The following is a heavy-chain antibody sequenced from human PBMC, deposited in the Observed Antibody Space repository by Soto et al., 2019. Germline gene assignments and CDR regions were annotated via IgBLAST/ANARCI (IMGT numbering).Heavy chain of an antibody. CDR1: GYGFSIHW. V-gene: IGHV5-51*01. D-gene: IGHD2-15*01. CDR2: IYPGNSDT. Sequence: RGESLKISCQGSGYGFSIHWVAWLRQMPGKGLGWVGFIYPGNSDTIYSPSFQGQVTISADSALSTTYLQWDTLKPSDTAIYFCASDSHCSGGPCPMGGFDMWGQGTMVTVSS. J-gene: IGHJ3*02. CDR3: ASDSHCSGGPCPMGGFDM.